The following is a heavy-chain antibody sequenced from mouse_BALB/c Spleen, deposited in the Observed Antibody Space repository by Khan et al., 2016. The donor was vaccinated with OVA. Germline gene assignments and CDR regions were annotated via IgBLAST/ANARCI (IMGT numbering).Heavy chain of an antibody. CDR1: GYSITSDYA. V-gene: IGHV3-2*02. D-gene: IGHD4-1*01. J-gene: IGHJ2*01. CDR3: ARISGGDFDY. CDR2: ISYSGNT. Sequence: EVQLVESGPGLVKPSQSLSLTCTVTGYSITSDYAWNWIRQFPGNKLEWMGYISYSGNTKYNPSLKSRISITRDTSENQVFLQLNSVTIEDTATYYCARISGGDFDYWGQRTTLTVSP.